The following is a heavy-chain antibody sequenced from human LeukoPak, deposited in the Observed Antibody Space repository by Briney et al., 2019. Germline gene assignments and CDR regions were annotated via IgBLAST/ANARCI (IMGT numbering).Heavy chain of an antibody. Sequence: GGSLRLSCAASGFTFSSYSMNWVRQAPGKGLEWVSSISSSSSYIYYADSVKGRFTISRDNAKNSLYLQMNSLRAEDTAVYYCARVYCGGDCPLAFDIWGQGTTVSVSS. CDR2: ISSSSSYI. J-gene: IGHJ3*02. V-gene: IGHV3-21*01. D-gene: IGHD2-21*02. CDR3: ARVYCGGDCPLAFDI. CDR1: GFTFSSYS.